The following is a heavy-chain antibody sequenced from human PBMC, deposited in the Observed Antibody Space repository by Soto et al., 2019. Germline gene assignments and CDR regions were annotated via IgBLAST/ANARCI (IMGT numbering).Heavy chain of an antibody. CDR1: GFSITNNH. CDR2: IYRGGTTT. CDR3: AREGSNEVVATLD. D-gene: IGHD5-12*01. Sequence: GGSLRLSCAASGFSITNNHMTWVRQAPGKGLEWVSVIYRGGTTTYYADSVQGRFTVSRDDSKNTLYLQMNSLRAEDTAVYYCAREGSNEVVATLDWGQGTQVTVSS. V-gene: IGHV3-53*01. J-gene: IGHJ4*02.